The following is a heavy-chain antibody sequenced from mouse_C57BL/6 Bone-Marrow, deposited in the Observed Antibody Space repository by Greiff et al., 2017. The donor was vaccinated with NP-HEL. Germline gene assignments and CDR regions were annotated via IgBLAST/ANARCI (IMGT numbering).Heavy chain of an antibody. CDR1: GYTFTSYW. Sequence: QVQLQQPGAELVKPGASVKLSCKASGYTFTSYWMHWVKQRPGQGLEWIGMIHPNSGSTNYNEKFKSKATLTVDKSSSTAYMQLSSLTSEDSAVYYCAHSYDGYFYWYFDVWGTGTTVTVSS. D-gene: IGHD2-3*01. J-gene: IGHJ1*03. CDR3: AHSYDGYFYWYFDV. CDR2: IHPNSGST. V-gene: IGHV1-64*01.